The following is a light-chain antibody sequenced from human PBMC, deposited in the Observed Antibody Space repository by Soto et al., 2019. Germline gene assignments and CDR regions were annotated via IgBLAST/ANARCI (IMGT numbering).Light chain of an antibody. V-gene: IGKV2-30*01. CDR1: QSLVYSDGDTY. J-gene: IGKJ1*01. Sequence: EVVMTQSPLSLPVTLGQPASISCMSAQSLVYSDGDTYLSWFQQRPGQSPRRLIYKVSNRDSGVPDRFSGSGSGTDFTLKISRVEAEDVGVYYCMQGTHWPWTFGQGTKGEVK. CDR3: MQGTHWPWT. CDR2: KVS.